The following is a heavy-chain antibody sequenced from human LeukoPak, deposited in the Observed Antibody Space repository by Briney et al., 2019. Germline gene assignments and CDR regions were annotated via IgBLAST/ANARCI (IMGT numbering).Heavy chain of an antibody. CDR3: ARDRIAYYYGSGSYYGLDY. D-gene: IGHD3-10*01. V-gene: IGHV3-33*01. CDR1: GFTFSSYG. CDR2: IWYDGSKK. J-gene: IGHJ4*02. Sequence: GRSLRLSCAASGFTFSSYGMHWVRQAPGKGLEWVAVIWYDGSKKYYADSVKGRFTISRDNSKNTLYLQMNSLRAEDTAVYYCARDRIAYYYGSGSYYGLDYWGQGTLVTVSS.